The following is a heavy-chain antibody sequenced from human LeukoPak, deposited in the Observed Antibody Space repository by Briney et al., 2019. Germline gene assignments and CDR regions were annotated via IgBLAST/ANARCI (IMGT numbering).Heavy chain of an antibody. CDR3: ARVEMATITSDY. D-gene: IGHD5-24*01. J-gene: IGHJ4*02. CDR1: GYTFTSYD. CDR2: MNPNSGNT. Sequence: ASVKVSCKASGYTFTSYDINWVRQATGQGLEWMGWMNPNSGNTGYAQKFQGRVTITADESTSTAYMELSSLRSEDTAVYYCARVEMATITSDYWGQGTLVTVSS. V-gene: IGHV1-8*01.